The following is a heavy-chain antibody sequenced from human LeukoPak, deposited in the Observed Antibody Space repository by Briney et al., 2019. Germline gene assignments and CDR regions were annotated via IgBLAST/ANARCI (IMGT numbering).Heavy chain of an antibody. CDR3: ARDRYYYDTSGYYSTFDT. CDR1: GGSTSSYY. Sequence: SQTLSLTCTVSGGSTSSYYWSWIRQPPGKGLEWIGRIYTSGIISGNTNYNPSLKSRVTMSVDTSKNQFSLKLTSVTAADTAVYYCARDRYYYDTSGYYSTFDTWGQGTMVTVSS. J-gene: IGHJ3*02. V-gene: IGHV4-4*07. CDR2: IYTSGIISGNT. D-gene: IGHD3-22*01.